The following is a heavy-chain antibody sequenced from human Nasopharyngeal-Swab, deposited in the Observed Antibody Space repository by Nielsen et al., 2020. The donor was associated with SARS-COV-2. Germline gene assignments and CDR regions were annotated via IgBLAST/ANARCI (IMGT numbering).Heavy chain of an antibody. D-gene: IGHD1-1*01. V-gene: IGHV3-74*01. CDR1: GFTFSSYW. CDR2: INSDGSST. Sequence: GESPKISCAASGFTFSSYWMHWVRPAPGKGLVWVSRINSDGSSTSYADSVKGRFTISRDNAKNTLYLQMNSLRAEDTAVYYCARETWNYYYYGMDVWGQGTTVTVSS. CDR3: ARETWNYYYYGMDV. J-gene: IGHJ6*02.